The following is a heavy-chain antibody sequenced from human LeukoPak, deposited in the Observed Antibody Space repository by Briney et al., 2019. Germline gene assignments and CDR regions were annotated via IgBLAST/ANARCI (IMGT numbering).Heavy chain of an antibody. Sequence: GGSLRLSCAASGFTFDDYGMSWVRQAPGKGLEWVSGINWNGGSTGYADSVKGRFTISRDNAKNSLYLQMNSLRAEDTAVYYCARDASARVWGLVSYYYYMDVWGKGTTVTISS. V-gene: IGHV3-20*04. CDR2: INWNGGST. D-gene: IGHD3-16*01. CDR3: ARDASARVWGLVSYYYYMDV. J-gene: IGHJ6*03. CDR1: GFTFDDYG.